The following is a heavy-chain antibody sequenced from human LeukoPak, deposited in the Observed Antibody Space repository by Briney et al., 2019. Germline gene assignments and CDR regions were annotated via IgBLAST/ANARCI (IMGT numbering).Heavy chain of an antibody. J-gene: IGHJ4*02. D-gene: IGHD3-22*01. CDR1: GGSISSGGYY. Sequence: SQTLSLTCTVSGGSISSGGYYWSWIRQPPGKGLGWIGYIYHSGSTYYNPSLKSRVTISVDRSKNQFSLKLSSVTAADTAMYYCARDYYDSSGYYYGYYFDYWGQGTLVTVSS. V-gene: IGHV4-30-2*01. CDR2: IYHSGST. CDR3: ARDYYDSSGYYYGYYFDY.